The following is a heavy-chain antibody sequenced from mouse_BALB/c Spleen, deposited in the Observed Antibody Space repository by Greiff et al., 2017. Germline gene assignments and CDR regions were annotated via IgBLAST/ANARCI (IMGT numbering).Heavy chain of an antibody. V-gene: IGHV10-1*02. CDR3: VRHGDYDGSWFAY. J-gene: IGHJ3*01. CDR1: GFTFNTYA. CDR2: IRSKSNNYAT. D-gene: IGHD2-4*01. Sequence: EVQGVESGGGLVQPKGSLKLSCAASGFTFNTYAMNWVRQAPGKGLEWVARIRSKSNNYATYYADSVKDRFTISRDDSQSMLYLQMNNLKTEDTAMYYCVRHGDYDGSWFAYWGQGTLVTVSA.